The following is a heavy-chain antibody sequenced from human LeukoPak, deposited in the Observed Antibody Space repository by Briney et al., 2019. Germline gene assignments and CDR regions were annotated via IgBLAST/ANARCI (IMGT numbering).Heavy chain of an antibody. Sequence: PSETLSLTCTVSGGSIINHYWSWIRQPAGKGLEWIGRIYSSGSANYSPSLKSRVSMSIDTSNNHFFLNLTSVTAADTALYFCARDVRYASGWSTPESWGQGTLVTVPS. CDR3: ARDVRYASGWSTPES. CDR2: IYSSGSA. CDR1: GGSIINHY. V-gene: IGHV4-4*07. D-gene: IGHD6-19*01. J-gene: IGHJ5*02.